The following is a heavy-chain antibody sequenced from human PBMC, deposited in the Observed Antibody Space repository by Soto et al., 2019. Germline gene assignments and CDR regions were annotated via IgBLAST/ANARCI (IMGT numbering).Heavy chain of an antibody. V-gene: IGHV1-8*01. CDR3: ARGSFPSGSGSYPHFDY. J-gene: IGHJ4*02. CDR1: GYTFTSYD. D-gene: IGHD3-10*01. CDR2: MNPNSGNT. Sequence: QVQLVQSGAEVKKPGASVKVSCKASGYTFTSYDINWVRQATGQGLEWMGWMNPNSGNTGYAQKFQGRVTITADESTSTAYMELSSLRSEDTAVYYCARGSFPSGSGSYPHFDYWGQGTLVTVSS.